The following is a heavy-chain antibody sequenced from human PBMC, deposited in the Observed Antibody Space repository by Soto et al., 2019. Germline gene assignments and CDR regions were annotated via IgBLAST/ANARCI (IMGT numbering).Heavy chain of an antibody. CDR1: GFTFSSYA. D-gene: IGHD2-2*01. Sequence: EVQLLESGGGLVQPGGSLRLSCAASGFTFSSYAMSWVRQAPGKGLEWVSAISGSGGSTYYADSVKGRFTISRDNSKNTLYLQMNSLRAEDTAVYYCAKDLGYCSSTSCYQSDYWGQGTLVTVSS. J-gene: IGHJ4*02. CDR2: ISGSGGST. V-gene: IGHV3-23*01. CDR3: AKDLGYCSSTSCYQSDY.